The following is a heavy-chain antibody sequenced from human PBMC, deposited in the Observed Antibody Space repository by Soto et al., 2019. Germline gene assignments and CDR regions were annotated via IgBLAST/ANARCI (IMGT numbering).Heavy chain of an antibody. J-gene: IGHJ5*02. V-gene: IGHV4-30-4*01. CDR2: IYYSGST. CDR3: ARGLGYSSSWSNNWFDP. Sequence: PSETLSLTCTVSGGSISSGDYYWSWIRQPPGKGLEWIGYIYYSGSTYYNPSLKSRVTISVDTSKNQFSLKLSSVTAADTAVYYCARGLGYSSSWSNNWFDPWGQGTLVTV. CDR1: GGSISSGDYY. D-gene: IGHD6-13*01.